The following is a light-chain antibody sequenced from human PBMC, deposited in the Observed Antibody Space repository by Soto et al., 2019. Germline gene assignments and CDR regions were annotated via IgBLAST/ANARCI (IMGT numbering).Light chain of an antibody. Sequence: IQLTQSPSSLSASVGDRVTITCRAGQDIGSAFAWYQQRPGKAPKLLLYDASNLEAGVPSRFSSSESGTECTLTITSLRPEDFATYYCQQFNGFPLTFDGGTKVQIK. CDR2: DAS. V-gene: IGKV1-13*02. CDR3: QQFNGFPLT. CDR1: QDIGSA. J-gene: IGKJ4*01.